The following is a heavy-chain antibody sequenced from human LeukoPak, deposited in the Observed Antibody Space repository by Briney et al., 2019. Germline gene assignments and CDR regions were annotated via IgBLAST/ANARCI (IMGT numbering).Heavy chain of an antibody. V-gene: IGHV4-4*02. CDR2: IYHSGST. J-gene: IGHJ5*02. CDR1: GGSISSSYW. Sequence: SETLSLTCVVSGGSISSSYWWSWVRQPPGKGLGWIGEIYHSGSTNYNLSLKSRLTISLDKSKYHFSLKLRSVTAADTAVYYCASKDYSAWGRGFRTWGQGTLVTVSS. CDR3: ASKDYSAWGRGFRT. D-gene: IGHD3-10*01.